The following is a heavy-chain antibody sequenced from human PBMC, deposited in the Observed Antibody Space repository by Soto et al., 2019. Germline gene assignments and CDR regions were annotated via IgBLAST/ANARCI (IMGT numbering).Heavy chain of an antibody. D-gene: IGHD2-2*01. CDR1: GDSFSTYA. CDR2: IFPLLRST. V-gene: IGHV1-69*11. J-gene: IGHJ4*02. CDR3: ATDSGIVAVPAAMGFDY. Sequence: QVQLVQSGAQVKKPGSSVKVSCKASGDSFSTYAVSWVRHAPGQGLEWMGKIFPLLRSTTYAQKFRGRVTITADETTSTAYMDLTSLTAEDTAVYYCATDSGIVAVPAAMGFDYWGQGTLVTVSS.